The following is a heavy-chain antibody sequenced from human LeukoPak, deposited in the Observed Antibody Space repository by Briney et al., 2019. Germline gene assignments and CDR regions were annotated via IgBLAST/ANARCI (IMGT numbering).Heavy chain of an antibody. CDR3: ARARAVAQVGGYNYHPLDV. Sequence: SVKVSCKASGGTFSSYAISWVRQAPGQGLEWMGGIIPIFGTANYAQKFQGRVTITTDESTSTAYMELSSLRSEDTAVYYCARARAVAQVGGYNYHPLDVWGQGTTVTVSS. D-gene: IGHD6-19*01. CDR1: GGTFSSYA. CDR2: IIPIFGTA. V-gene: IGHV1-69*05. J-gene: IGHJ6*02.